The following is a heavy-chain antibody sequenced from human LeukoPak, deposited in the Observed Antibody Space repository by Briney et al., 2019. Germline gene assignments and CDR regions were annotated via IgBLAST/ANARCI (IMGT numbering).Heavy chain of an antibody. CDR1: GFTFSSYG. V-gene: IGHV3-30*02. CDR3: AKVTPDSGTHDSSSWYAGWFDP. D-gene: IGHD6-13*01. J-gene: IGHJ5*02. Sequence: GGSLRLSCAASGFTFSSYGMHWVRQAPGKGLEWVAFIRYDGSNKKYADSLKGRFTISRDNSKNTLYLQMNSLRAEDTAVYYCAKVTPDSGTHDSSSWYAGWFDPWGQGTLVTVSS. CDR2: IRYDGSNK.